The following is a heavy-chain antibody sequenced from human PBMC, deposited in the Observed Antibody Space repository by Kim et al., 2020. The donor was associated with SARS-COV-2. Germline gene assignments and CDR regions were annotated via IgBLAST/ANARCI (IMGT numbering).Heavy chain of an antibody. J-gene: IGHJ4*02. CDR3: ARHKGGGYCSGGSCYSLDY. CDR1: GGSISSSSYY. Sequence: SETLSLTCTVSGGSISSSSYYWGWIRQPPGKGLEWIGSIYYSGSTYYNPSLKSRVTISVDTSKNQFSLKLSSVTAADTAVYYCARHKGGGYCSGGSCYSLDYWGQGTLVTVSS. D-gene: IGHD2-15*01. V-gene: IGHV4-39*01. CDR2: IYYSGST.